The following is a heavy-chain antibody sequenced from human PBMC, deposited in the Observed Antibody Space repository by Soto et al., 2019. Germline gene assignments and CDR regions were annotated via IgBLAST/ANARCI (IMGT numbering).Heavy chain of an antibody. V-gene: IGHV3-74*01. CDR3: ASGWDCFDY. D-gene: IGHD6-19*01. CDR1: GFTFSDHW. J-gene: IGHJ4*02. CDR2: IKSDGSST. Sequence: GESLKISCAGSGFTFSDHWMHWVRQVPGKGLVWVCRIKSDGSSTHYADSVKGRFTISRDNAKNSLYLQMNSLRAEDTAVYYCASGWDCFDYWGQGTLVTSPQ.